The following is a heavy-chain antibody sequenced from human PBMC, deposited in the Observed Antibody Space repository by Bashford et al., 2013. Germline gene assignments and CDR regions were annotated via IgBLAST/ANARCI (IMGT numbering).Heavy chain of an antibody. CDR1: GGTFSSYA. CDR3: ARDPPSLNYDFWSGYYTDQYYYYGMDV. J-gene: IGHJ6*02. D-gene: IGHD3-3*01. V-gene: IGHV1-69*13. CDR2: IIPIFGTA. Sequence: VKVSCKASGGTFSSYAISWVRQAPGQGLEWMGGIIPIFGTANYAXKFQGRVTITADKSTSTAYMELSSLRSEDTAVYYCARDPPSLNYDFWSGYYTDQYYYYGMDVWGQGTTVTVSS.